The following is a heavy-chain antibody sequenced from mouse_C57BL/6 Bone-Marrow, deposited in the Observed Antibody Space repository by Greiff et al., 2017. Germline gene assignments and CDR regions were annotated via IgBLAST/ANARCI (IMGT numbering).Heavy chain of an antibody. CDR3: TTNYYGSRDWFAY. V-gene: IGHV14-4*01. Sequence: EVQLKESGAELVRPGASVKLSCTASGFNIKDDYMHWVKQRPEQGLEWIGWIDPENGDTEYASKFQGKATITADTSSNTAYLQLSSLTSEDTAVYYCTTNYYGSRDWFAYWGQGTLVTVSA. D-gene: IGHD1-1*01. J-gene: IGHJ3*01. CDR2: IDPENGDT. CDR1: GFNIKDDY.